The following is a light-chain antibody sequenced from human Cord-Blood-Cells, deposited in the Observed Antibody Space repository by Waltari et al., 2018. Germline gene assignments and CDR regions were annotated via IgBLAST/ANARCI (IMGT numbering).Light chain of an antibody. V-gene: IGLV2-23*01. CDR1: SSDVGSYNL. J-gene: IGLJ1*01. CDR3: CSYAGSSTYV. Sequence: QSALTQPASVSGSPGQSITISCTGTSSDVGSYNLVSWYQQHPGKAPKLMIYEGSKRPSGVSNRFYGSKSGNTASLIISGLQAEDEADYYCCSYAGSSTYVFGTGTKVTVL. CDR2: EGS.